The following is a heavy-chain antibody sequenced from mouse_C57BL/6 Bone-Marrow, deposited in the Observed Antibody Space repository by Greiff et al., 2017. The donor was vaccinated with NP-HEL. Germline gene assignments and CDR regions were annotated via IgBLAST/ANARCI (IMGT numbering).Heavy chain of an antibody. D-gene: IGHD1-1*01. CDR1: GYTFTSYW. CDR3: ARGTTVVDYAMDY. CDR2: IDPSDSYT. Sequence: QVQLQQPGAELVMPGASVKLSCKASGYTFTSYWMHWVKQRPGQGLEWIGEIDPSDSYTNYNQTFKGKSTLTVDKSSSTAYMQLSSLTSEDSAVYYCARGTTVVDYAMDYWGQGTSVTVSS. J-gene: IGHJ4*01. V-gene: IGHV1-69*01.